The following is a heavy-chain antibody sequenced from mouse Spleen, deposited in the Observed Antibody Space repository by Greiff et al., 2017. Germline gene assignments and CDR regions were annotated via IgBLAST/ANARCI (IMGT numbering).Heavy chain of an antibody. J-gene: IGHJ4*01. V-gene: IGHV1-59*01. CDR2: IDPSDSYT. Sequence: QVQLQQSGAELVRPGTSVKLSCKASGYTFTSYWMHWVKQRPGQGLEWIGVIDPSDSYTNYNQKFKGKATLTVDTSSSTAYMQLSSLTSEDSAVYYCARRNYRNYAMDYWGQGTSVTVSS. D-gene: IGHD2-12*01. CDR3: ARRNYRNYAMDY. CDR1: GYTFTSYW.